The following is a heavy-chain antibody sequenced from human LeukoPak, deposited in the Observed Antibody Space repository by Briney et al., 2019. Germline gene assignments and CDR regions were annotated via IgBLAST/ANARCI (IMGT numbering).Heavy chain of an antibody. J-gene: IGHJ4*02. CDR2: IYYSGST. Sequence: IYYSGSTNYTPSLKSRVTMSVDTSRNQFSLKLSSVTAADTAVYYCARGGYYDFWSASVFGYWGQGTLVTVSS. CDR3: ARGGYYDFWSASVFGY. D-gene: IGHD3-3*01. V-gene: IGHV4-59*09.